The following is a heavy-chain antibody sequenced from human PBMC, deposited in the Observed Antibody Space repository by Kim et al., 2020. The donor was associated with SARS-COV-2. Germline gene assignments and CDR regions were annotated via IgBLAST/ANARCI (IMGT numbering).Heavy chain of an antibody. Sequence: ASVKVSCKASGYTFTSYYMHWVRQAPGQGLDWMGIINPSGGSTSYAQKFQGRVTMTRDTSTSTVYMELRSLRSEDTAVYYCARDLVVVPAASGFDYWGQGTLVTVSS. CDR3: ARDLVVVPAASGFDY. V-gene: IGHV1-46*01. CDR2: INPSGGST. D-gene: IGHD2-2*01. J-gene: IGHJ4*02. CDR1: GYTFTSYY.